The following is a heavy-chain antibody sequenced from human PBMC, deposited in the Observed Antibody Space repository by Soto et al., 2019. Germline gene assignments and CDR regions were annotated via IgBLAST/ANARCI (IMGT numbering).Heavy chain of an antibody. Sequence: QITLKESGPTLVKPTQTVTLTCTFSGFSLSTSGVGVGWIRQPPGKALEWLGLIYWDDDKRYSPSLKSRLTIPKDTSKTEVVLTMTNMDPVDTATYYCAHSISMVRTNWFDSWGQGTLVTVSS. D-gene: IGHD3-10*01. CDR2: IYWDDDK. J-gene: IGHJ5*01. CDR1: GFSLSTSGVG. V-gene: IGHV2-5*02. CDR3: AHSISMVRTNWFDS.